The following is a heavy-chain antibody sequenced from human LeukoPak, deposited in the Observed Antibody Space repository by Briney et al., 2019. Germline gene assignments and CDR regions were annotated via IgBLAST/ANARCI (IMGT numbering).Heavy chain of an antibody. J-gene: IGHJ6*02. CDR3: ARGNLGTMVRGTYYYGLDV. Sequence: SEXXXLTXXXXXXXFXXXYXXWXRQPPGXGLEWIGEMHYSGSTNYNPSLKSRVIISVETSKNQFSLKLSSVTAADTAVYYCARGNLGTMVRGTYYYGLDVWGQGTTVTVSS. CDR1: XXXFXXXY. CDR2: MHYSGST. V-gene: IGHV4-34*01. D-gene: IGHD3-10*01.